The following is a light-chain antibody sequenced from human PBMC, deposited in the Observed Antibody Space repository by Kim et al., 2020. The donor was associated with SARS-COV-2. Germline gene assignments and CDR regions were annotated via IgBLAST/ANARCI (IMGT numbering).Light chain of an antibody. CDR2: KAS. CDR1: QSVNRW. V-gene: IGKV1-5*03. J-gene: IGKJ4*01. CDR3: QQHSTCSST. Sequence: AAVGDGDTITCRASQSVNRWLAWDQQRPEKAPKLQIYKASSLESGVASRFGGSGSGTGFTLTSNDLQPDNFATYYCQQHSTCSSTFGGGTKVDIK.